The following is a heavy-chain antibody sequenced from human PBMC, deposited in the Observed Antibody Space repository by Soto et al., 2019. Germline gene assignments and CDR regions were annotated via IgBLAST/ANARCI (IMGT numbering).Heavy chain of an antibody. D-gene: IGHD5-18*01. J-gene: IGHJ6*02. CDR3: ATGDTAMDVYYYGMDV. V-gene: IGHV3-33*01. CDR2: IWFDGSNK. Sequence: WWSLRLSCSASVFTFSSYGMHWGRQAPGKGLEWVAVIWFDGSNKYYADSVKGRFTISRDNSKNTLYLQMNSLRAEDTAVYYCATGDTAMDVYYYGMDVWGQGTTVTVSS. CDR1: VFTFSSYG.